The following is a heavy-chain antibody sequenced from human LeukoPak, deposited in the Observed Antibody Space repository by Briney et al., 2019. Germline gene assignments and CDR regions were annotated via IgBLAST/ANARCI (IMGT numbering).Heavy chain of an antibody. CDR3: ARLLWFGELIFLDY. J-gene: IGHJ4*02. V-gene: IGHV1-69*04. Sequence: GASVKVSCKASGDSFSSYAISWVRQAPGQGLEWMGRIVTMDDIANYAQKFQDRVTITADKSTGTVYMELSSLRSEDTAVYYCARLLWFGELIFLDYRGQGTLVTVSS. CDR2: IVTMDDIA. D-gene: IGHD3-10*01. CDR1: GDSFSSYA.